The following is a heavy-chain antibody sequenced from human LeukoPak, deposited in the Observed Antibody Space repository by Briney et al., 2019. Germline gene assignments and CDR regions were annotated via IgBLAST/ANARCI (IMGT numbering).Heavy chain of an antibody. J-gene: IGHJ4*02. D-gene: IGHD1-26*01. CDR1: GFSFSGHW. V-gene: IGHV3-74*01. Sequence: PGGSLRLSCTASGFSFSGHWMHWARQLPGKGLVWVSRISPTGSTTSYADSVKGRFTVSRDNAKNTLYLQVNNLRAEDTAVYYCARDPVGATSPFDYWGQGTLVTVSS. CDR3: ARDPVGATSPFDY. CDR2: ISPTGSTT.